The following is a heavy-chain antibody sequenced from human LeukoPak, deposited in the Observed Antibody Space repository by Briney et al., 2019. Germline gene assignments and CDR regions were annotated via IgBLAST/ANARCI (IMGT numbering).Heavy chain of an antibody. CDR2: INPNSGGT. CDR1: GYTFTGYY. CDR3: ARGPVVLLWFGEFDY. V-gene: IGHV1-2*02. D-gene: IGHD3-10*01. Sequence: ASVKVSCKASGYTFTGYYMHWVRQAPGQGLEWMGWINPNSGGTNYAQKFQGRVTMTRDTSISTAYMELSRLGSDDTAVYYCARGPVVLLWFGEFDYWGQGTLVTVSS. J-gene: IGHJ4*02.